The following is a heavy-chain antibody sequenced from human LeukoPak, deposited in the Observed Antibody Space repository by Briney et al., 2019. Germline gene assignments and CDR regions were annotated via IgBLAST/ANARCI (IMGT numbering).Heavy chain of an antibody. J-gene: IGHJ4*02. CDR1: GYTFTSYD. CDR2: INPNNGHT. Sequence: GASVKVSCKASGYTFTSYDINWVRQATGQGPEWMGWINPNNGHTIYAQKLQGRLTMTTDTSTSTAYMDLRSLRSDDTAVYYCARSYPFDYWGQGTLVTVSS. V-gene: IGHV1-18*01. D-gene: IGHD3-16*02. CDR3: ARSYPFDY.